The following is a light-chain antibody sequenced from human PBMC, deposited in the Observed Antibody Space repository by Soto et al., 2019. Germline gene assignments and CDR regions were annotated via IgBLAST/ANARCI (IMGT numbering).Light chain of an antibody. CDR3: QSYDSSLSRMV. CDR1: SSNIGTGYD. J-gene: IGLJ2*01. CDR2: GNS. Sequence: QSVLTQPPSVSGAPGQRVTISCTGSSSNIGTGYDVHWYQQLPGTAPKLLIYGNSNRPSGVPDRFSGSKSGTSASLAITGLQAEDDADYYCQSYDSSLSRMVFGGGTHLTVL. V-gene: IGLV1-40*01.